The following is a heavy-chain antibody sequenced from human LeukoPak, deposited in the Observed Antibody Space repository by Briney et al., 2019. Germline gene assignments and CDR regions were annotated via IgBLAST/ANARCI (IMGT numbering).Heavy chain of an antibody. CDR2: INPNGGST. J-gene: IGHJ4*02. CDR1: GYSFTRYY. Sequence: ASVKVSCKASGYSFTRYYIHWVRQAPGQGLEWMGIINPNGGSTTYAQKFQGRVTMTSDTSTSTVYMELSSLRSEDTAVYYCARGEEQQLVPDQVYWGQGTLVTVSS. CDR3: ARGEEQQLVPDQVY. D-gene: IGHD6-13*01. V-gene: IGHV1-46*01.